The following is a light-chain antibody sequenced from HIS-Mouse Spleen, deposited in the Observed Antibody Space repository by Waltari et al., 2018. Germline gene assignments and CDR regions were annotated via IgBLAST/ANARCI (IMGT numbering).Light chain of an antibody. J-gene: IGKJ5*01. CDR3: QQYGSSPIT. Sequence: EIVLTQSPGTLSLSPGERATLSCRASQSVSSSYLAWYQQKPGQAPRLLIYGASSRATGIPDRFSGSGSVTDFTLTISRLETEDVAVYYCQQYGSSPITFGQGTRLEIK. CDR1: QSVSSSY. V-gene: IGKV3-20*01. CDR2: GAS.